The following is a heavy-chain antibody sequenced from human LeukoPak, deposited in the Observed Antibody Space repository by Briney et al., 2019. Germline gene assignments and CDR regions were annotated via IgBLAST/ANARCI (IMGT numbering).Heavy chain of an antibody. D-gene: IGHD6-19*01. CDR3: ARDELREWLVGYYFDY. J-gene: IGHJ4*02. CDR2: IWYDGSNK. V-gene: IGHV3-33*01. CDR1: GFSFSSYG. Sequence: GGSLRLSCATSGFSFSSYGMHWVRQAPGKGLEWVAVIWYDGSNKYYADSVKGRFTISRDNSKNTLYLQMNSLRVEDTAVYYCARDELREWLVGYYFDYWGQGTLVTVSS.